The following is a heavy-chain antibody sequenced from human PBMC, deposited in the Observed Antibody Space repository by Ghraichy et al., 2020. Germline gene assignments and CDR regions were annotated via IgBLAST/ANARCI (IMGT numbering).Heavy chain of an antibody. J-gene: IGHJ4*02. CDR1: GFSLSTSGVG. CDR2: IYWDDDK. V-gene: IGHV2-5*02. D-gene: IGHD5-18*01. Sequence: SGPTLVKPTQTLTLTCTFSGFSLSTSGVGVGWIRQPPGKALEWLALIYWDDDKRYSPSLKSRLTITKDTPKNQVVLRMTNMDPVDTGTYFCAHSGYSYGLQYYFDYWGQGTLVTVSS. CDR3: AHSGYSYGLQYYFDY.